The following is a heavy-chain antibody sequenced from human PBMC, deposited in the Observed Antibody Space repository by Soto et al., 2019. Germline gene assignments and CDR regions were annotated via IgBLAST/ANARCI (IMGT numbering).Heavy chain of an antibody. V-gene: IGHV3-30*04. J-gene: IGHJ1*01. Sequence: QVQMMESGGGVVQPAGSLRLSCTTSGFTFSSYNIHWVRQAPGKGLEWVALISFDGRKISYTDSVKGRFTISRDNSKHTVQNQMSRLRVADTAVYFCAREADIVPTLNHWGQGTRVTVSS. D-gene: IGHD5-12*01. CDR1: GFTFSSYN. CDR2: ISFDGRKI. CDR3: AREADIVPTLNH.